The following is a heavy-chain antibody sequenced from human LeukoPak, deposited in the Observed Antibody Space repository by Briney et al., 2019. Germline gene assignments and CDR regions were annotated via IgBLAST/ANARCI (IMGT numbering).Heavy chain of an antibody. J-gene: IGHJ3*02. Sequence: PSETLSLTCAVYGGSFSGYYWSWIRQPPGKGLEWIGEINHSGSTNYNPSLKSRVTISVDTSKNQFSLKLSSVTAADTAVYYCARATTGYSSSWYQTNYAFDIWGQGTMVTVSS. D-gene: IGHD6-13*01. CDR2: INHSGST. CDR3: ARATTGYSSSWYQTNYAFDI. V-gene: IGHV4-34*01. CDR1: GGSFSGYY.